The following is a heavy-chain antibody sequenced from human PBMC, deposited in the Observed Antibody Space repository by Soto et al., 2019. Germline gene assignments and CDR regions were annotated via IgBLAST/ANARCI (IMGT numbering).Heavy chain of an antibody. CDR3: ARITRS. CDR1: GLTVSSSA. D-gene: IGHD3-3*01. J-gene: IGHJ5*02. V-gene: IGHV3-23*01. CDR2: ITGDGKAT. Sequence: PGGSLRLSCAASGLTVSSSAMTWVRQAPGKGLERISSITGDGKATYYADSVKGRLTISKDISTNTLFLQMNSLRGEDTATYYCARITRSWGQGTLVTVSS.